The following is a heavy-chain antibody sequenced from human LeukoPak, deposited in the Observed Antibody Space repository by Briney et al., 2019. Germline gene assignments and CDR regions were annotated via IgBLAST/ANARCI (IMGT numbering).Heavy chain of an antibody. V-gene: IGHV3-7*01. CDR1: GFTVSSYW. CDR3: ARGDD. Sequence: GGSLRLSCAASGFTVSSYWMSWVRQAPGKGLEWVANIKQDGSEKYYVDSVKGRFTISRDNAKNSLYPQMNSLRAEDTAVYYCARGDDWGQGTLVTVSS. CDR2: IKQDGSEK. D-gene: IGHD3-3*01. J-gene: IGHJ4*02.